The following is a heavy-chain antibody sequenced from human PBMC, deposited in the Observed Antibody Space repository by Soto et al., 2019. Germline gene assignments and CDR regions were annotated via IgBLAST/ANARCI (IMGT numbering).Heavy chain of an antibody. D-gene: IGHD5-12*01. CDR2: IYYSGST. Sequence: SETLSLTCTVSGGSISSYYWSWIRQPPGKGLEWIGYIYYSGSTNYNPSLKSRVTISVDTSKNQFSLKLSSVTAADTAVYYCARHGSSGYDKYYYYYYGMDVWGQGTTVTVSS. CDR1: GGSISSYY. CDR3: ARHGSSGYDKYYYYYYGMDV. V-gene: IGHV4-59*01. J-gene: IGHJ6*02.